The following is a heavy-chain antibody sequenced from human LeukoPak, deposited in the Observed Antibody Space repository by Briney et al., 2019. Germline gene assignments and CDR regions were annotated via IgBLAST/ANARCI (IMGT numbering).Heavy chain of an antibody. CDR2: INTNTGNP. Sequence: ASVKVSCKASGYTFTSCAMNWVRQAPGQGLEWMGWINTNTGNPTYAQGFTGRFVFSLDTSVSTAYLQISSLKAEDAAVYYCTRQGPGYCGSTSCYGVDYWGQGTLVTVSS. D-gene: IGHD2-2*01. CDR1: GYTFTSCA. V-gene: IGHV7-4-1*02. J-gene: IGHJ4*02. CDR3: TRQGPGYCGSTSCYGVDY.